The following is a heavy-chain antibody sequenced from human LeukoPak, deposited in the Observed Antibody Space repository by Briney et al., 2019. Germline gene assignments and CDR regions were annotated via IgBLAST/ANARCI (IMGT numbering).Heavy chain of an antibody. Sequence: ASVKVSCKASGYTFTGYYMHWVRQAPGQGLEWMGWINPNSGGTNYAQKFQGRVTMTRDTSISTAYMELSRLRSDDTAVYYCARTYYDYVWGSYRPNGWFDPWGQGTLVTVSS. CDR3: ARTYYDYVWGSYRPNGWFDP. V-gene: IGHV1-2*02. CDR1: GYTFTGYY. CDR2: INPNSGGT. J-gene: IGHJ5*02. D-gene: IGHD3-16*02.